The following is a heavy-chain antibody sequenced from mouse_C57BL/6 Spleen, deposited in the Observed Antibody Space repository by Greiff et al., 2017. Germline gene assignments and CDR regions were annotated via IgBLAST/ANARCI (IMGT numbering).Heavy chain of an antibody. CDR3: ARDHYYGSSLYAMDD. D-gene: IGHD1-1*01. CDR1: GYTFTSYW. J-gene: IGHJ4*01. CDR2: LDPNSGGT. Sequence: QVQLQQPGAELVKPGASVKLSCKASGYTFTSYWMHWVKQRPGRGLEWIGRLDPNSGGTTYNEKFKSKATLTVDKPSSTAYMRLSSLTSEDAAVYYCARDHYYGSSLYAMDDWGKGTSVTVSS. V-gene: IGHV1-72*01.